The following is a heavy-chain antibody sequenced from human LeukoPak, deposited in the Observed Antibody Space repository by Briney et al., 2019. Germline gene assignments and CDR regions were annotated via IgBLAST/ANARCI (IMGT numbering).Heavy chain of an antibody. J-gene: IGHJ3*02. D-gene: IGHD5-24*01. V-gene: IGHV3-23*01. Sequence: ETLSLTCSVSGGSISSYYWSWIRQPPGKGLEWVSAISGSGGSTYYADSVKGRFTISRDNSKNTLYLQMNSLRAEDTAVYYCAKRWLQYDAFDIWGQGTMVTVSS. CDR1: GGSISSYY. CDR3: AKRWLQYDAFDI. CDR2: ISGSGGST.